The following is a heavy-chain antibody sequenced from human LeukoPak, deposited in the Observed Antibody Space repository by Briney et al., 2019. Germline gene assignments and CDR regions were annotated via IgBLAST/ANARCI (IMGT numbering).Heavy chain of an antibody. V-gene: IGHV1-18*01. CDR1: GYTFTSYG. CDR2: ISAYNGNT. D-gene: IGHD2-15*01. CDR3: ARERPYCSGGSCYPTHYYYGMDV. J-gene: IGHJ6*02. Sequence: GASVKVSRKASGYTFTSYGISWVRQAPGQGLEWMGWISAYNGNTNYAQKLQGRVTMTTDTSTSTAYMELRSLRSDGTAVYYCARERPYCSGGSCYPTHYYYGMDVWGQGTTVTVSS.